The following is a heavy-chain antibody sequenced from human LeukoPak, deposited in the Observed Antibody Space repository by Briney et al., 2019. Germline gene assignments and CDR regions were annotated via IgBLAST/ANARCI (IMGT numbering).Heavy chain of an antibody. Sequence: PSETLSLTCAVYGGSLSGYYWSWIRQPAGKGLEWIGRIYTSGSTNYNPSLKSRVTISVDTSRNQFSLKLSSVTAADTAVYYCARVLSSYYYYYMDVWGKGTTVTVSS. D-gene: IGHD6-19*01. V-gene: IGHV4-59*10. CDR2: IYTSGST. CDR1: GGSLSGYY. CDR3: ARVLSSYYYYYMDV. J-gene: IGHJ6*03.